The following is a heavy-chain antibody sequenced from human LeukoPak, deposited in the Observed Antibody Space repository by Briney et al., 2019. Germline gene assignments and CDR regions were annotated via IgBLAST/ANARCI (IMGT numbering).Heavy chain of an antibody. J-gene: IGHJ6*03. Sequence: KTSETLSLTCGVSGGSINTNTFLWGWIRQPPGKGLEWIGNVFYSGSTMYNPSLKSRVTMSIDTSKSQFSLSLSSVTAADTAMYWCVRQSRIFGVTRPGYMDVWGKGIMVSVSS. V-gene: IGHV4-39*01. D-gene: IGHD3-3*01. CDR2: VFYSGST. CDR1: GGSINTNTFL. CDR3: VRQSRIFGVTRPGYMDV.